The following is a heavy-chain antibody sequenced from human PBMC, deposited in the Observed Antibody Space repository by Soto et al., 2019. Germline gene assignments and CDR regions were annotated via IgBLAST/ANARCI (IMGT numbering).Heavy chain of an antibody. CDR3: AMGGDYYDSSGYPQGFDY. Sequence: QVQLQESGPGLVKPSQTLSLTCTFSGGSISSCGYYWSWILQHPGKGLQWIGYIYYSWSTYYNPSLKSRVTISVDTSKNQFSLKLSSVTAADTAVYYCAMGGDYYDSSGYPQGFDYWGQGTLVTVSS. CDR1: GGSISSCGYY. V-gene: IGHV4-31*03. D-gene: IGHD3-22*01. J-gene: IGHJ4*02. CDR2: IYYSWST.